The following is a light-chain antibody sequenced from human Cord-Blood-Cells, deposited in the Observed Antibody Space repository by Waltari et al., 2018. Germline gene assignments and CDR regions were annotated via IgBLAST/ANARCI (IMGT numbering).Light chain of an antibody. V-gene: IGLV2-14*01. CDR3: SSYTSSSTYV. CDR2: VVS. Sequence: QSAMTQPASVSGPPGTSITISCTVTRSDVGGYNYVSWYQQHPGKAPKLMIYVVSNRPSGVSNRFSGSKSGNTASLTISGLQAEDEADYYCSSYTSSSTYVFGTGTKVTVL. CDR1: RSDVGGYNY. J-gene: IGLJ1*01.